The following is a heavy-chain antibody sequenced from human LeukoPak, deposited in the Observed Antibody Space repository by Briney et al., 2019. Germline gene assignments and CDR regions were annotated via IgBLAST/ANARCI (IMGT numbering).Heavy chain of an antibody. CDR1: GFTVSSNY. D-gene: IGHD5-24*01. Sequence: PGRSLRLSCAASGFTVSSNYMSWVRQAPGKGLEWVSVIYSGGSTFYAESVKGRFTISRDNSKNTLYLQMNSLRAEDTAVYYCARVGHGYNYYDYWGQGTLVTVSS. J-gene: IGHJ4*02. CDR2: IYSGGST. V-gene: IGHV3-53*01. CDR3: ARVGHGYNYYDY.